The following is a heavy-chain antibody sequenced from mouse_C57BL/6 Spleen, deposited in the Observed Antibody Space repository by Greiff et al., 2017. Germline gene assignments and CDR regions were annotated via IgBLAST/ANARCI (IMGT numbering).Heavy chain of an antibody. CDR3: ARTGLWYFDV. Sequence: VQLQQPGAELVMPGASVKLSCKASGYTFTSYWMHWVKQRPGQGLEWIGEIDPSDSYTNYNQKFKGKSTLTVDKSSSTAYMQLSSLTSEDSAVYYCARTGLWYFDVWGTGITVTVSS. D-gene: IGHD4-1*01. CDR1: GYTFTSYW. J-gene: IGHJ1*03. CDR2: IDPSDSYT. V-gene: IGHV1-69*01.